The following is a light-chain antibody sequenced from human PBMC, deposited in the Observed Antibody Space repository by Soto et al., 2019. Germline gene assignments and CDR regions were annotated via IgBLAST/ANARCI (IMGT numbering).Light chain of an antibody. CDR1: SSDVGLYNL. CDR3: CSYVGSSILM. Sequence: QSALTQPASVSGSPGQSITISCTGTSSDVGLYNLDSWYQQLPGKAPKLIIYEVNERPSGISDRFSGSKSGNTASLTISGLQDEDEADYYCCSYVGSSILMFGGGTKLTVL. CDR2: EVN. J-gene: IGLJ3*02. V-gene: IGLV2-23*02.